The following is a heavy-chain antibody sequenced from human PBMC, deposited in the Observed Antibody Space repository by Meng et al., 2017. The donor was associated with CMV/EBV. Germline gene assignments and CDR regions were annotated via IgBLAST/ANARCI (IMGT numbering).Heavy chain of an antibody. CDR1: GDSVSSNSAT. CDR2: TYYRSKWYI. D-gene: IGHD2-2*01. CDR3: ARVRCSTTSCYYEYYYGMDV. J-gene: IGHJ6*02. Sequence: SQTRSLTRAISGDSVSSNSATWSWIRQSPSRGLEWLGRTYYRSKWYIDYAVSVKSRIDINPDTSKNQFSLQLNAVTPEDTAVYYCARVRCSTTSCYYEYYYGMDVWGQGTTVTVSS. V-gene: IGHV6-1*01.